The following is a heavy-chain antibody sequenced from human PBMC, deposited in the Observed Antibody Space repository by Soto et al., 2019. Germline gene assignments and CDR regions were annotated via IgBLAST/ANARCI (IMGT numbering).Heavy chain of an antibody. D-gene: IGHD6-13*01. Sequence: ASVKVSCKVSGYTLTELSMHWVRQAPGKGLEWMGGFDPEDGETIYAQKFQGRVTMTEDTSTDTAYMELSSLRSEDTAVYYCATHSEEDPAAGIFPGFIEYYFDYWGQGTLVTVSS. CDR3: ATHSEEDPAAGIFPGFIEYYFDY. V-gene: IGHV1-24*01. CDR2: FDPEDGET. J-gene: IGHJ4*02. CDR1: GYTLTELS.